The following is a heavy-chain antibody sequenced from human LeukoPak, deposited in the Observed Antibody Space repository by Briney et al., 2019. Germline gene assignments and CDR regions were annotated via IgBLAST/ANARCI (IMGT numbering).Heavy chain of an antibody. J-gene: IGHJ4*02. V-gene: IGHV1-46*01. D-gene: IGHD2-2*01. Sequence: ASVKVSCKASGYTFTSYDMHWVRQAPGQGLEWMGIINPSGGSTSYAQKFQGRVTMTRDMSTSTVYMELSSLRSEDTAVYYCAREFRRGQLLPYYWGQGTLVTVSS. CDR2: INPSGGST. CDR3: AREFRRGQLLPYY. CDR1: GYTFTSYD.